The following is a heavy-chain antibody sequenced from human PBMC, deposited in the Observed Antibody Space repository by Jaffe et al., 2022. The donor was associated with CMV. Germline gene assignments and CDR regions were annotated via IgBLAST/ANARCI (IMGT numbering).Heavy chain of an antibody. CDR3: ARYRENYYYYGMDV. V-gene: IGHV3-33*01. CDR2: IWYDGSNK. D-gene: IGHD4-4*01. Sequence: QVQLVESGGGVVQPGRSLRLSCAASGFTFSSYGMHWVRQAPGKGLEWVAVIWYDGSNKYYADSVKGRFTISRDNSKNTLYLQMNSLRAEDTAVYYCARYRENYYYYGMDVWGQGTTVTVSS. J-gene: IGHJ6*02. CDR1: GFTFSSYG.